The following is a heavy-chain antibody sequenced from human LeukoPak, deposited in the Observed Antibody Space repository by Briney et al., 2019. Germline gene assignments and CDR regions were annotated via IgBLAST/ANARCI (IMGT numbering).Heavy chain of an antibody. CDR1: GFTFSSYA. J-gene: IGHJ5*02. Sequence: GGSLRLSCAASGFTFSSYAMNWVRQAPGKGLEWVSAISGSGDSTYYADSVKGRFTISRDNSKNTLYLQMNSLRAEDTAIYYCAKGPRVAVVPAAISWGQGTLVTVSS. CDR3: AKGPRVAVVPAAIS. D-gene: IGHD2-2*01. V-gene: IGHV3-23*01. CDR2: ISGSGDST.